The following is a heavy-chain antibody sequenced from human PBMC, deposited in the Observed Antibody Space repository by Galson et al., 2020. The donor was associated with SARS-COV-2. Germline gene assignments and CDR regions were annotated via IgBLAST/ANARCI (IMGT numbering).Heavy chain of an antibody. CDR1: GGSISSYY. CDR3: ARDAAADYWAFDY. J-gene: IGHJ4*02. V-gene: IGHV4-59*01. D-gene: IGHD6-13*01. CDR2: IYYSGST. Sequence: SETLSLTCTVSGGSISSYYWSWIRQPPGKGLEWIGYIYYSGSTNYNPSLKSRVTISVDTSKNQFSLKLSSVTAADTAVYYCARDAAADYWAFDYWGQGTLVTVSS.